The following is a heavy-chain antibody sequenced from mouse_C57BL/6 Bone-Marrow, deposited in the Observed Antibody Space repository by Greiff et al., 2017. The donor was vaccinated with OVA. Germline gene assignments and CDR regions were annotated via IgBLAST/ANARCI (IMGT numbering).Heavy chain of an antibody. CDR3: ARHGDGYYASYFDY. D-gene: IGHD2-3*01. CDR1: GYAFSSSW. CDR2: IYPGDGDT. J-gene: IGHJ2*01. Sequence: VQLQQSGPELVKPGASVKISCKASGYAFSSSWMNWVKQRPGKGLEWIGRIYPGDGDTNYNGKFKGKATLTADKSSSTAYMQLSSLTSEDSAVYFWARHGDGYYASYFDYWGQGTTLTVSS. V-gene: IGHV1-82*01.